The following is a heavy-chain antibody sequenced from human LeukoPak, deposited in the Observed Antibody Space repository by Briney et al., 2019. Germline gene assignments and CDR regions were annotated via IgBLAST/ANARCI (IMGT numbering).Heavy chain of an antibody. V-gene: IGHV3-33*01. J-gene: IGHJ6*02. Sequence: PGRSLRLSCAASGFTFSSYGMHWVRQAPGKGLEWVAVIWYDGSNKYYADSVKGRFTISRDNSKNTLYLQMNSLRAEDTAVYYCARDLRRLDYGDYRLGLGGMDVWGQGTTVTVSS. CDR2: IWYDGSNK. CDR1: GFTFSSYG. D-gene: IGHD4-17*01. CDR3: ARDLRRLDYGDYRLGLGGMDV.